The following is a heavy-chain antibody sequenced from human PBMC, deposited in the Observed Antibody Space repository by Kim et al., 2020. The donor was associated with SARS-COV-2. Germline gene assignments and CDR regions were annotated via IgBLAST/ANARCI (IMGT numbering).Heavy chain of an antibody. Sequence: GGSLRLSCAASGFTFSSYSMNWVRQAPGKWLEWVSSISSSSYIYYADSVKGRFTISRDNAKNSLYLQMNSLRAEDTAVYYCARVPGSGWSYDYWGQGTLV. V-gene: IGHV3-21*01. CDR3: ARVPGSGWSYDY. J-gene: IGHJ4*02. CDR1: GFTFSSYS. D-gene: IGHD6-19*01. CDR2: ISSSSYI.